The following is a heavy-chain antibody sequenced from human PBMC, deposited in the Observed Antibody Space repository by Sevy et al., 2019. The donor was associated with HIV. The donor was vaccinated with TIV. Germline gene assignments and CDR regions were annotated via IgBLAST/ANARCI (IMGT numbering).Heavy chain of an antibody. CDR1: RGTFSSYA. J-gene: IGHJ6*02. CDR3: ARETEIKMATIYYYGMDV. Sequence: ASVKVSCKASRGTFSSYAISWVRQAPGQGLEWMGGIIPIFGTANYAQKFQGRVTITADESTSTAYMELSSLRSEDTAVYYCARETEIKMATIYYYGMDVWGQGTTVTVSS. V-gene: IGHV1-69*13. D-gene: IGHD5-12*01. CDR2: IIPIFGTA.